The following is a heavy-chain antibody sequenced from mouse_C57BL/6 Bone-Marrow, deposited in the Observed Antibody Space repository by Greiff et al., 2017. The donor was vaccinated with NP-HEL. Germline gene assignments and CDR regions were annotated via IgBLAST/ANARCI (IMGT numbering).Heavy chain of an antibody. CDR2: IDPSDSYT. Sequence: QLQQPGADLVMPGASVKLSCKASGYTFTRYWMHWVKQRPGQGLEWIGEIDPSDSYTNYNQKFKGKSTLTVDKSSSTAYMQLSSLTSEDSAVYYCARWGYYYDSSPWGQGTLVTVSA. D-gene: IGHD1-1*01. J-gene: IGHJ3*01. CDR1: GYTFTRYW. V-gene: IGHV1-69*01. CDR3: ARWGYYYDSSP.